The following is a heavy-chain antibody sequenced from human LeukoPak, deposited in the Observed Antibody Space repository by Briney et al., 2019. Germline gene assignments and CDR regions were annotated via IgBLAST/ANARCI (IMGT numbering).Heavy chain of an antibody. Sequence: GASVKVSCKASGYTFTSYANSWLRQAPGQGLEWLGWISAYNGNTNYAQKFEDRVTVTRDTSTNIVYMEVRGLTSDDTAVYYCGRDPGGPLDYWGQGTLVTVSS. D-gene: IGHD2-8*02. CDR1: GYTFTSYA. V-gene: IGHV1-18*01. CDR2: ISAYNGNT. J-gene: IGHJ4*02. CDR3: GRDPGGPLDY.